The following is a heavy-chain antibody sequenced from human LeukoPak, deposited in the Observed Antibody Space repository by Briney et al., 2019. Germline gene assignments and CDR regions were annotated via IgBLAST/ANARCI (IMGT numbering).Heavy chain of an antibody. CDR3: AKEGDYYGSGSHRDAFDM. CDR1: GYTFTSYD. D-gene: IGHD3-10*01. J-gene: IGHJ3*02. CDR2: MNPNSGDT. V-gene: IGHV1-8*03. Sequence: ASVKVSCKASGYTFTSYDINWVRQATGQGLEWMGWMNPNSGDTGYAQKFQGRVTITRNTSITTAYMELSSLRPEDTALYYCAKEGDYYGSGSHRDAFDMWGQGTMVTVSS.